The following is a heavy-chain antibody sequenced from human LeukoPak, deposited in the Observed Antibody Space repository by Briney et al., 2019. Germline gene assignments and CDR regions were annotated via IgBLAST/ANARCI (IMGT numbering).Heavy chain of an antibody. V-gene: IGHV3-53*01. CDR3: ARGSSWFNAEYFQH. CDR1: GFTVSSNY. D-gene: IGHD6-13*01. CDR2: IYSGGST. Sequence: GGSLRLSCAASGFTVSSNYMSWVRQAPGKGLEWVSVIYSGGSTYYADSVKGRFTISRDNSKNTLYLQMNSLRAEDTAVYYWARGSSWFNAEYFQHWGQGTLVTVSS. J-gene: IGHJ1*01.